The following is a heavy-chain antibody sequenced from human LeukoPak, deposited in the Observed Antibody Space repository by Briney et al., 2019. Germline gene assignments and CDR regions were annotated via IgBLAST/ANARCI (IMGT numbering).Heavy chain of an antibody. J-gene: IGHJ4*02. D-gene: IGHD3-3*01. CDR1: GYTFTSYG. V-gene: IGHV1-18*01. CDR2: ISAYNGNT. Sequence: ASVKVSCKASGYTFTSYGISWVRQAPGQGLEWMGWISAYNGNTNYAQKLQGRVTMTTDTFTSTAYMELRSLRSDDTAVYYCARGTYYDFWSGYSPDGGSPTDYWGQGTLVTVSS. CDR3: ARGTYYDFWSGYSPDGGSPTDY.